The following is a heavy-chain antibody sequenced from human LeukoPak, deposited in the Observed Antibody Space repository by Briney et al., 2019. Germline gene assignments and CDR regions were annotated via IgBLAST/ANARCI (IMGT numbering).Heavy chain of an antibody. CDR3: ARGGEYSSPWEAFDI. V-gene: IGHV1-2*02. J-gene: IGHJ3*02. Sequence: GASVKLSCTASGYTFTGYYMHWVRQAPGQGLEWMGWINPNSGGTNYAQKFQGRVTMTRDTSISTAYMELSRLRSDDTAVYYCARGGEYSSPWEAFDIWGQGTMVTVSS. CDR1: GYTFTGYY. D-gene: IGHD6-6*01. CDR2: INPNSGGT.